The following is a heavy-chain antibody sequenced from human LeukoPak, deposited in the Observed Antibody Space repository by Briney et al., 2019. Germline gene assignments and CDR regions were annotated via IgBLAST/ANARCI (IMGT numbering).Heavy chain of an antibody. CDR2: IKQDGSEK. CDR3: ARSPSMVRGVIRVFDY. J-gene: IGHJ4*02. D-gene: IGHD3-10*01. CDR1: GFTFSSYE. Sequence: PGGSLRLSCAASGFTFSSYEMNWVRQAPGKGLEWVANIKQDGSEKYYVDSVKGRFTISRDNAKNSLYLQMNSLRAEDTAVYYCARSPSMVRGVIRVFDYWGQGTLVTVSS. V-gene: IGHV3-7*03.